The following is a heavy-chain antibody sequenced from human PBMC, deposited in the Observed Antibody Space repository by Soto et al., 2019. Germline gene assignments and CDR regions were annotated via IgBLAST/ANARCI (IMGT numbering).Heavy chain of an antibody. D-gene: IGHD2-15*01. CDR3: AIYSFLFDRRRYHLFHH. Sequence: PGGSLRLSCAASGSTFRNYGIHWVRQAPGKGLQWVATVSFDGSNTHYVDSVQGRFTISRDNSVNSMFLQMTGLGVNTMAVYYSAIYSFLFDRRRYHLFHHWCPAPLVTVPS. J-gene: IGHJ4*02. CDR2: VSFDGSNT. CDR1: GSTFRNYG. V-gene: IGHV3-30*03.